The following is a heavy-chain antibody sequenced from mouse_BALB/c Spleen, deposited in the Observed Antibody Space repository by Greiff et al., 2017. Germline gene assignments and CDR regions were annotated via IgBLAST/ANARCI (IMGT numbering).Heavy chain of an antibody. CDR2: ISYSGST. V-gene: IGHV3-8*02. J-gene: IGHJ4*01. D-gene: IGHD2-14*01. CDR1: GDSITSGY. CDR3: ANHRYDDYYAMDY. Sequence: VQLQQSGPSLVKPSQTLSLTCSVTGDSITSGYWNWIRKFPGNKLEYMGYISYSGSTYYNPSLKSRISITRDTSKNQYYLQLNSVTTEDTATYYCANHRYDDYYAMDYWGQGTSVTVSS.